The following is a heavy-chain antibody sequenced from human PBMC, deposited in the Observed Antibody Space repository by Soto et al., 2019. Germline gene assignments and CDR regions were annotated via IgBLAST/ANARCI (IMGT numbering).Heavy chain of an antibody. V-gene: IGHV3-13*05. CDR1: GFTFRNYD. CDR3: ARTDRDFYGLDV. J-gene: IGHJ6*02. Sequence: EVQLVESGGGLVQPGGSLRLSCDASGFTFRNYDMHWVREGTGKGLEWVSGISAAGDPDYADSVEGRFTISRENAQNSFFLQMNSLRVGDTAFYYCARTDRDFYGLDVWGQGTTVIVSS. CDR2: ISAAGDP.